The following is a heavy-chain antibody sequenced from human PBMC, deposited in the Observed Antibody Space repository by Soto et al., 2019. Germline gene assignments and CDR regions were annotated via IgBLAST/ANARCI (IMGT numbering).Heavy chain of an antibody. CDR1: GYTFTSYD. V-gene: IGHV1-8*01. Sequence: ASVKVSCKASGYTFTSYDINWVRQATGQGLEWMGWMNPNSGNTGYAQKFQGRVTMTRNTSISTAYMELSSLRSEDTAVYYCARTRSTQYYDFWSYYYGMDVWGQGTTVTVSS. CDR2: MNPNSGNT. D-gene: IGHD3-3*01. J-gene: IGHJ6*02. CDR3: ARTRSTQYYDFWSYYYGMDV.